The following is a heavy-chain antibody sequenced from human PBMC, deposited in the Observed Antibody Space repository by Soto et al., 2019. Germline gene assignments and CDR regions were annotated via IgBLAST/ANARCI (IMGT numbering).Heavy chain of an antibody. CDR1: GYSFTGYF. CDR3: ARDRVGYCSSTSCYSEYYYYYYGMDV. Sequence: GASVKVSCKASGYSFTGYFVHWVRQAPGPGLEWMGWINPNTGATKYAQKFQGRVTMTRDTSIATAYMELSRLRSDDTAVYYCARDRVGYCSSTSCYSEYYYYYYGMDVWGQGTTVTVSS. CDR2: INPNTGAT. D-gene: IGHD2-2*01. V-gene: IGHV1-2*02. J-gene: IGHJ6*02.